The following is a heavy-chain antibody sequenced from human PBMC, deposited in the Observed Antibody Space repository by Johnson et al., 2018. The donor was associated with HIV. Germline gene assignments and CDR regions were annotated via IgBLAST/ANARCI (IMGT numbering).Heavy chain of an antibody. J-gene: IGHJ3*02. V-gene: IGHV3-30*03. CDR3: ARGGVIHDAFDI. Sequence: VQLVESGGGLVQPGGSLRLSCAASGFTVSSNFMTWVRQAPGKGLEWVAVISYDGSNKYYADFVKGRFTISRDNSKNTLYLQMNSLRAEDTAVYYCARGGVIHDAFDIWGQGTMVTVSS. CDR1: GFTVSSNF. CDR2: ISYDGSNK. D-gene: IGHD3-3*01.